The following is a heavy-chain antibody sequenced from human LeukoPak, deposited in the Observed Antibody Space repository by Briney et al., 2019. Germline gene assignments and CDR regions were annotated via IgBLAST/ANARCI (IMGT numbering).Heavy chain of an antibody. V-gene: IGHV4-61*02. J-gene: IGHJ4*02. CDR1: GGSISSGSYF. Sequence: PSQTLSLTCTVSGGSISSGSYFWSWIRQPAGKGLEWIGRIYTSGSTNYNPSLKSRVTISVDTSKNQFSLKLSSVTAADTAVYYCATGSPLQTNYFDYWGQGTLVTVPS. D-gene: IGHD4-11*01. CDR3: ATGSPLQTNYFDY. CDR2: IYTSGST.